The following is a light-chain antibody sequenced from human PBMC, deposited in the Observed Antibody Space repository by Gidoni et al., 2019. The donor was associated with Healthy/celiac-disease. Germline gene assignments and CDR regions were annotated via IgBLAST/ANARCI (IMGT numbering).Light chain of an antibody. CDR2: EGS. CDR3: CSYAGSSTWV. V-gene: IGLV2-23*01. Sequence: QSALTQPASVSGSPGQSITLSCTGTSSDVGSYNLVSWYQQHPGKAPKLMIYEGSKRPSWVSNRFSGSKSGNTASLTISGLQAEDEADYYCCSYAGSSTWVFGGGTKLTVL. J-gene: IGLJ3*02. CDR1: SSDVGSYNL.